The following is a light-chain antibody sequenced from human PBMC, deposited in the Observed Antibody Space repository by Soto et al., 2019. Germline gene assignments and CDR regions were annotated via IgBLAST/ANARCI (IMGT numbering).Light chain of an antibody. Sequence: ERATRSCRASQSVSSNLAWYQQEPGQAPRLLIYGASTRATGIPARFSGSGSGTDFTLTISSLEPEDFAVYYCQQRSNWPPITFGQGTRMEIK. CDR3: QQRSNWPPIT. CDR1: QSVSSN. CDR2: GAS. V-gene: IGKV3-11*01. J-gene: IGKJ5*01.